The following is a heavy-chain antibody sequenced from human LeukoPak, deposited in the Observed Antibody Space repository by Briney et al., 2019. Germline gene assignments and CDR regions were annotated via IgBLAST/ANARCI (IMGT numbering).Heavy chain of an antibody. V-gene: IGHV1-2*02. CDR1: GYTFTGYY. Sequence: GASVKVSCKASGYTFTGYYMHWVRQAPGQGLEWMGWINPNSGGTNYAEKFQGRVTMTRDTSISTAYMELTRLRSDDTAVYYCAREDSSGYYFFDHWGQGTLVTVSS. D-gene: IGHD3-22*01. CDR2: INPNSGGT. CDR3: AREDSSGYYFFDH. J-gene: IGHJ4*02.